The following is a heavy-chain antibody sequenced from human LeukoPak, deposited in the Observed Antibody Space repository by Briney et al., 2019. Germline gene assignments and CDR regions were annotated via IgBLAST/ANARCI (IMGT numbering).Heavy chain of an antibody. V-gene: IGHV3-64*01. Sequence: GGSLRLSCPASGFTFSSYAMHWVRQAPGKGLEYVSAISSNGGSTYYANPVKGRFTISRDNSKNTLYLQMGSLRAEDTAVYYCARDSEQWLVFDIWGQGTMVTVSS. CDR2: ISSNGGST. D-gene: IGHD6-19*01. J-gene: IGHJ3*02. CDR1: GFTFSSYA. CDR3: ARDSEQWLVFDI.